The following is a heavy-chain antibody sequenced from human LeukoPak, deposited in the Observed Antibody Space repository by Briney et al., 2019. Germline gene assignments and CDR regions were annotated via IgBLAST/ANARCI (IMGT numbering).Heavy chain of an antibody. CDR2: THDSGNS. J-gene: IGHJ4*02. D-gene: IGHD6-13*01. CDR3: ARARSAAPADY. Sequence: SETLSLTCTVSGGSITNNYWAWIRQPPGKGLEWIGYTHDSGNSNYNPSLRSRVTISIDTSKNQFSLKLTSVTAADTAVYYCARARSAAPADYWGQGTLVTVPS. V-gene: IGHV4-59*13. CDR1: GGSITNNY.